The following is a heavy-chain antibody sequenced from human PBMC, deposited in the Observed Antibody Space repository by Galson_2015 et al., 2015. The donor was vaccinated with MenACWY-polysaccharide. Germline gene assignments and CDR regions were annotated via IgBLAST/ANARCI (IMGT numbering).Heavy chain of an antibody. Sequence: SLRLSCAASGFNIDSYAMHWVRQGPGKGLEWVSLIRGDGITTDYADSVKGRFTVSRDNSKNSLYLQMNSLRAEDTAFYYCAKDYGDFGPDFWGQGTLVTVSS. V-gene: IGHV3-43*02. J-gene: IGHJ4*02. D-gene: IGHD4-17*01. CDR2: IRGDGITT. CDR3: AKDYGDFGPDF. CDR1: GFNIDSYA.